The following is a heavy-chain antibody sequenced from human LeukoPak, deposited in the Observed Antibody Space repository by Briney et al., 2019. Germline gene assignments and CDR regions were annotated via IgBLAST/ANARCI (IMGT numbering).Heavy chain of an antibody. J-gene: IGHJ3*02. V-gene: IGHV4-59*01. Sequence: PSETLSLTCTVSGGSISSYYWSWIRQPPGKGLEWIGYIYYSGSTNYNPSLKSRVTISVDTSKNQFSLKLSSVTAADTAVYYCARTFLDYYDSSGYPMGDIWGQGTMVTVSS. CDR3: ARTFLDYYDSSGYPMGDI. CDR1: GGSISSYY. CDR2: IYYSGST. D-gene: IGHD3-22*01.